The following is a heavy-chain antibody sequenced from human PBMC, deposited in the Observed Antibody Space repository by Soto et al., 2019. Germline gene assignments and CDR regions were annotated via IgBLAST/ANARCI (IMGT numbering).Heavy chain of an antibody. CDR1: GYIFTAYA. J-gene: IGHJ5*02. Sequence: ASVKVSCKASGYIFTAYAIHWVRQAPGQRPEWMGWINAGNGNTKYSQRFQGRVTITRDTSARTAYMELSSLTSEDTAVYYCARRGTSVPPQDWFGPWGQGTLVTVSS. V-gene: IGHV1-3*01. CDR2: INAGNGNT. CDR3: ARRGTSVPPQDWFGP. D-gene: IGHD3-16*01.